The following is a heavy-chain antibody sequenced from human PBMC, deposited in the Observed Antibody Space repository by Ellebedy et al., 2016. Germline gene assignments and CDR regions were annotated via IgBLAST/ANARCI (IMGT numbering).Heavy chain of an antibody. CDR3: ARIVVGASET. CDR2: IIPIFGTA. CDR1: GGTFSSYA. V-gene: IGHV1-69*13. J-gene: IGHJ4*02. D-gene: IGHD1-26*01. Sequence: ASVKVSCKASGGTFSSYAISWVRQAPGQGLEWMGGIIPIFGTANYAQKFQGRVTITADESTSTAYMELRSLRSDDTAVYYCARIVVGASETWGQGTLVTVSS.